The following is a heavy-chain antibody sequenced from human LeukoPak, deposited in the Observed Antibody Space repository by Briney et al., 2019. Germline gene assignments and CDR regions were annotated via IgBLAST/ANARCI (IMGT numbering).Heavy chain of an antibody. CDR3: ARGGDSSSWSVDY. CDR2: IYYSGST. J-gene: IGHJ4*02. D-gene: IGHD6-13*01. CDR1: GGSISSSSYY. Sequence: SETLSLTCTISGGSISSSSYYWGWIRQPPGKGLEWIGSIYYSGSTYYNPSLKSRVTISVDTSKNQFSLKLSSVTAADTAVYYCARGGDSSSWSVDYWGQGTLVTVSS. V-gene: IGHV4-39*07.